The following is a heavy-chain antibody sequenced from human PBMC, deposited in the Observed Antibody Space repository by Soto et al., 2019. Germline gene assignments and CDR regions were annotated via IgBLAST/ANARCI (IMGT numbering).Heavy chain of an antibody. CDR1: GFTFSDYY. Sequence: PGGSLRLSCAASGFTFSDYYMTWIRQAPGKGLEWASYMGRRDDFIFYADSVKARFTISRDNAKNSLYLQMNSLRAEDTAIYYCARVVVVVAATRYWYFDLWGRGTLVTVPQ. CDR2: MGRRDDFI. D-gene: IGHD2-15*01. J-gene: IGHJ2*01. V-gene: IGHV3-11*01. CDR3: ARVVVVVAATRYWYFDL.